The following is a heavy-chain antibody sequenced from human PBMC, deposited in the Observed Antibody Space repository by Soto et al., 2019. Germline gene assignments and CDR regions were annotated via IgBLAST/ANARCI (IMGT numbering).Heavy chain of an antibody. J-gene: IGHJ6*02. Sequence: PGGSLRLSCAASGFIFRGSAIHWVRQASGKGLEWVGRIRSRHNNYATSFAASVKGRFIFSRDDSKNMEYLQMNTLKSEDTAVYYCSRGQRAGIGDYYYHGMDVWGQGTTGTVSS. CDR1: GFIFRGSA. D-gene: IGHD6-19*01. V-gene: IGHV3-73*01. CDR3: SRGQRAGIGDYYYHGMDV. CDR2: IRSRHNNYAT.